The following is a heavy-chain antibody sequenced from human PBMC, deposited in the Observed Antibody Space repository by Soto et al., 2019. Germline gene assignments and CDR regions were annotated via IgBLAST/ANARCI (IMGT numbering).Heavy chain of an antibody. CDR2: INPNSGGT. J-gene: IGHJ4*02. V-gene: IGHV1-2*04. Sequence: QVQLVQSGAEVKKPGASVKVSCRASGYTFTGYYMHWVRQAPGQGLEWMGWINPNSGGTNYAQNLQGWVTMTRDTSISPAYMELSRLRSDDTDVYYCARTHCSSTRCYVGSWDYWGQGTLFTVSS. CDR1: GYTFTGYY. D-gene: IGHD2-2*01. CDR3: ARTHCSSTRCYVGSWDY.